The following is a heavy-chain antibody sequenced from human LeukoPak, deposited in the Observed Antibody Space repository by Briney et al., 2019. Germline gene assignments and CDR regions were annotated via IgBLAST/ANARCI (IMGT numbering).Heavy chain of an antibody. CDR1: GFTFSSYA. Sequence: PGGSLRLSCAASGFTFSSYAMTWVRQAPGKGLEWVSHISGSGGSTYYADSVKGRFTISRDNSKNTLYLQMNSLRAEDTAMYYCAKRTGEWGPFDYWGQGTQVTSSS. CDR2: ISGSGGST. V-gene: IGHV3-23*01. J-gene: IGHJ4*02. CDR3: AKRTGEWGPFDY. D-gene: IGHD7-27*01.